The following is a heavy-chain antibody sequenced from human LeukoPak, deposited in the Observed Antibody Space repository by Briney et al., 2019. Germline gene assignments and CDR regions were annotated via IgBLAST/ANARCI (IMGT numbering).Heavy chain of an antibody. D-gene: IGHD2/OR15-2a*01. CDR3: ARTFYDTLDSDAFDF. V-gene: IGHV1-2*02. J-gene: IGHJ3*01. Sequence: ASEKVSCKASGYTFTSYGISWVRQAPGQGLEWMGWINPDSGGTNNAQKFQGRVTMTRDTSISTAYMELSRLRSDDTAVYYCARTFYDTLDSDAFDFWGQGTMVIVSS. CDR1: GYTFTSYG. CDR2: INPDSGGT.